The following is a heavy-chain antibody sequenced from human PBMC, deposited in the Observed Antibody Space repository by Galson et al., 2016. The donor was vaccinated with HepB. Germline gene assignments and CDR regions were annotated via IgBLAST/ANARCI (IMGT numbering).Heavy chain of an antibody. D-gene: IGHD2-15*01. J-gene: IGHJ4*02. CDR2: ITSSGGNT. CDR3: AKDGIMVAANPYHFHY. CDR1: GFTFTRYA. V-gene: IGHV3-23*01. Sequence: SLRLSCAASGFTFTRYAMTWVRQAPGKGLEWVSSITSSGGNTYYTDSVKGRFTISRDNSQNTLLLQMNSLRAEDTAVYYCAKDGIMVAANPYHFHYWGQGTPVTDSS.